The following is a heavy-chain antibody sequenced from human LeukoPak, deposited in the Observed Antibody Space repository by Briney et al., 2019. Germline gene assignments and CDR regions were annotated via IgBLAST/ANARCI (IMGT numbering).Heavy chain of an antibody. V-gene: IGHV4-39*07. CDR1: GGSISSSSYY. J-gene: IGHJ4*02. CDR3: ARGTAFDY. Sequence: SETLSLTCTVSGGSISSSSYYWGWIRQPPGKGLEWIGSIYYSGSTYYNPSLKSRVTISVDTSKNQFSLKLSSVTAADTAVYYCARGTAFDYWGQGTLVTVSS. CDR2: IYYSGST.